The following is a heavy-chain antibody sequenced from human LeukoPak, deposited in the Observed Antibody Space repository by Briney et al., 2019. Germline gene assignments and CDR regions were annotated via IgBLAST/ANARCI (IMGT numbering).Heavy chain of an antibody. J-gene: IGHJ5*02. D-gene: IGHD6-19*01. CDR3: ARDNGEAVAGSTNWFDP. CDR1: GGSISSSSYY. CDR2: IYYSGST. V-gene: IGHV4-39*07. Sequence: PSETLSLTCTVSGGSISSSSYYWGWIRQPPGKGLEWIGSIYYSGSTYYNPSLKSRVTISVDTSKNQFSLKLSSVTAADTAVYYCARDNGEAVAGSTNWFDPWGQGTLVTVSS.